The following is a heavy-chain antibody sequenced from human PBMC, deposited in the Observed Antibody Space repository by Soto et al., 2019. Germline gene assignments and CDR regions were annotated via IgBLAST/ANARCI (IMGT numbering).Heavy chain of an antibody. CDR1: GFTFSDYC. CDR3: ARDGYYDFWSGYYPVDV. J-gene: IGHJ6*03. Sequence: GGSLRLSCAASGFTFSDYCMSWIRQAPGKGLEWVSYISSSGSTIYYADSVKGRFTISRDNAKNSLYLQMNSLRAEDTAVYYCARDGYYDFWSGYYPVDVWGKGTTVTVSS. CDR2: ISSSGSTI. V-gene: IGHV3-11*01. D-gene: IGHD3-3*01.